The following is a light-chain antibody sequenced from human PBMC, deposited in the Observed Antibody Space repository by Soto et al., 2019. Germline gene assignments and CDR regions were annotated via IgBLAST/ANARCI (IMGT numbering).Light chain of an antibody. CDR2: EGI. CDR3: CSYVGATTDV. CDR1: SSTVGGFNV. J-gene: IGLJ1*01. Sequence: QSVLTQPASVSGSPEQSITISCTGTSSTVGGFNVVSWYQQHPGKAPKVIIYEGIKRPSGVSNRFSGSNSGSTASLTISGLQAEDEADYYCCSYVGATTDVFGTGTKVTVL. V-gene: IGLV2-23*01.